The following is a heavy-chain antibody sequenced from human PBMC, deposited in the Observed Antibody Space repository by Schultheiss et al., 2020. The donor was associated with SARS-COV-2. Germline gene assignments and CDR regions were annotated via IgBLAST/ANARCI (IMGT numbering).Heavy chain of an antibody. J-gene: IGHJ4*02. Sequence: SVKVSCKASGGTFSSYAISWVRQAPGQGLEWMGGIIPIFGTANYAQKFQGRVTITADESTSTAYMELSSLRSEDTAVYYCARDLTVGPTLNLGFDYWGQGTLVTVSS. CDR2: IIPIFGTA. CDR3: ARDLTVGPTLNLGFDY. CDR1: GGTFSSYA. V-gene: IGHV1-69*13. D-gene: IGHD1-26*01.